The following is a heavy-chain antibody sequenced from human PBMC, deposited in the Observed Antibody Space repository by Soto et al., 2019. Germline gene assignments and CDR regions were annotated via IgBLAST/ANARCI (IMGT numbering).Heavy chain of an antibody. D-gene: IGHD3-10*01. CDR2: IYRTGTT. CDR1: GFTVGNNY. J-gene: IGHJ4*02. V-gene: IGHV3-53*01. CDR3: AKDGRGSGSHYNSFGY. Sequence: EVQLVESGGGLIQPGGSLKLSCAASGFTVGNNYMSWVRQAPGKGLEWVSLIYRTGTTKYADSVKGRFTVSRDNAKNTLYLQMNSLRAEDTAVDYCAKDGRGSGSHYNSFGYWGQGTVVTVSS.